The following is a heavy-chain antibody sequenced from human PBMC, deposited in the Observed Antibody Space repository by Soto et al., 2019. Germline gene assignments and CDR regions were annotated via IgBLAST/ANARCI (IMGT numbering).Heavy chain of an antibody. V-gene: IGHV3-30-3*01. J-gene: IGHJ4*02. Sequence: GGSLRLSCAASGCTFSSYAMHWVRQAPGKGLEWVAVISYDGSNKYYADSVKGRFTISRDNSKNTLYLQMNSLRAEDTAVYYCARATVVYDILTGYLYWGQGTLVTVSS. CDR3: ARATVVYDILTGYLY. CDR2: ISYDGSNK. D-gene: IGHD3-9*01. CDR1: GCTFSSYA.